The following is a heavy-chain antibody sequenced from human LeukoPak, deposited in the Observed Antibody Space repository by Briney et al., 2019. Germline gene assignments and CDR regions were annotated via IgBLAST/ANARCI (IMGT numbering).Heavy chain of an antibody. D-gene: IGHD1-26*01. CDR1: GGTFSSYA. J-gene: IGHJ4*02. CDR2: IIPIFGTA. V-gene: IGHV1-69*13. CDR3: ARGKVGATYFDY. Sequence: SVKVSCKASGGTFSSYAISWVRQAPGQGLEWMGGIIPIFGTANYAQEFQGRVTITADESTSTAYMELSSLRSEDTAVYYCARGKVGATYFDYWGQGTLVTVSS.